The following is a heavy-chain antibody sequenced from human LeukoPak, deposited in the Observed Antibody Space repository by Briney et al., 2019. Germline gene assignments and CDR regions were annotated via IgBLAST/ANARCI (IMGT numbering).Heavy chain of an antibody. V-gene: IGHV3-7*01. J-gene: IGHJ4*02. D-gene: IGHD4/OR15-4a*01. CDR2: INQDGTEK. CDR1: GFTFTTYW. Sequence: GESLRLSCAASGFTFTTYWMSWVRQFPGKGLEWVANINQDGTEKYYVDSVKGRFTISRDNAKNSLYLQMNSLRAEDTAVYYCARGLKYGGYFDYWGQGTLVTVSS. CDR3: ARGLKYGGYFDY.